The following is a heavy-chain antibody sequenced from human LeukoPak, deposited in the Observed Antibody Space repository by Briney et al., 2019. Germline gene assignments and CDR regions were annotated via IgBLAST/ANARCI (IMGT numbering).Heavy chain of an antibody. J-gene: IGHJ4*02. CDR3: ARDSPGWGGFDF. D-gene: IGHD3-10*01. CDR2: LQSSSRSL. CDR1: GFTFENYA. Sequence: GGSLRLSCAASGFTFENYAMNWVRQAPGKGLEWVSWLQSSSRSLFYADSVKGRFTVSRDDAKNSLYLQLNSLRAEDTAVYYCARDSPGWGGFDFWGQGTLVTVSS. V-gene: IGHV3-48*01.